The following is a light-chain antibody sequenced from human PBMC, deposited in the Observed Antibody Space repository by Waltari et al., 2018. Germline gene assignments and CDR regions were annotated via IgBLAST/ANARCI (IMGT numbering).Light chain of an antibody. Sequence: CRASQSVSSSYLAWYQQKPGQAPRLLIYGASTRATGIPDRFSGSGSGTDFTLTISRLEPEDFAVYYCQQYGSSPYTFGQGTKLEIK. J-gene: IGKJ2*01. CDR1: QSVSSSY. CDR2: GAS. V-gene: IGKV3-20*01. CDR3: QQYGSSPYT.